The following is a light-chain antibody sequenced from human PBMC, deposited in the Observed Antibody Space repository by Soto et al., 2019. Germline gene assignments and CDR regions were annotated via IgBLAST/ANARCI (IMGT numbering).Light chain of an antibody. CDR1: QTISSS. Sequence: DIQMTQSPSSLSASVGDRVTITCRASQTISSSLNWYQQKPGKAPKLLIYSASSLQSGVPSRFRGSGSGTDFTLTISSLQPEDSGSFYCQQSFSTPLTFGGGTKVEIK. CDR2: SAS. V-gene: IGKV1-39*01. J-gene: IGKJ4*01. CDR3: QQSFSTPLT.